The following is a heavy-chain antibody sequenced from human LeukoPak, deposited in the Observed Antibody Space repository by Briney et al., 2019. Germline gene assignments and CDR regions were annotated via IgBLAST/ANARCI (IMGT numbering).Heavy chain of an antibody. V-gene: IGHV3-74*01. CDR3: ASGYSYKFMDV. CDR2: INSDGSST. CDR1: GFTFSSYW. Sequence: GGSLRLSCAASGFTFSSYWMHWVRQAPGKGLVWVSRINSDGSSTSYADSVKGRFTISRDNAKNTLYLQMNSLRAEDTAVYYCASGYSYKFMDVWGKGTTVTVSS. J-gene: IGHJ6*03. D-gene: IGHD5-18*01.